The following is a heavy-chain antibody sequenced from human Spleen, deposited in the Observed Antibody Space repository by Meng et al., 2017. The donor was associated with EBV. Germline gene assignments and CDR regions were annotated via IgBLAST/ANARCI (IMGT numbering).Heavy chain of an antibody. V-gene: IGHV1-2*04. D-gene: IGHD4-17*01. Sequence: VQLVQAGAEGKGPAASVRVSCKASGYTFTDYYIHWVRQAPGQGLEWMGRIDPKSGVPNYVQKFQGWVTMTRDTSISTVYMDLNRLTSDDTAVYYCARDEYGDIPLDFWGQGTLVTVSS. CDR2: IDPKSGVP. CDR3: ARDEYGDIPLDF. J-gene: IGHJ4*02. CDR1: GYTFTDYY.